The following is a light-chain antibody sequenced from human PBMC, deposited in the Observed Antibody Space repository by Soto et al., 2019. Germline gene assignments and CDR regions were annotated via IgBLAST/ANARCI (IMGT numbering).Light chain of an antibody. CDR3: QQFNSYPS. CDR1: QGISSA. Sequence: AIQLTQSPSSLSASVGDRVTITCRASQGISSALAWYQQKPGKAPKLLIYDASSLESGVPSRFSGSGSGTDFTLTISSLQPEDFATCYCQQFNSYPSFGPGTKVDIK. J-gene: IGKJ3*01. V-gene: IGKV1-13*02. CDR2: DAS.